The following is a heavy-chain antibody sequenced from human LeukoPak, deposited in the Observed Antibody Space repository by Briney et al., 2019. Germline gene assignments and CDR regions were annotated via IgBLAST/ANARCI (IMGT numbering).Heavy chain of an antibody. CDR2: INQDGSEK. Sequence: PGGSLRLSCAASGFTFNTYWMSWVRQAPGKGLEWVANINQDGSEKSYVDSVKGRFTISRDNAKNSLYMQMNSLRVEDTAVYYCARARYSYVRFFDYWGQGTLVTVSS. CDR3: ARARYSYVRFFDY. D-gene: IGHD5-18*01. CDR1: GFTFNTYW. V-gene: IGHV3-7*01. J-gene: IGHJ4*02.